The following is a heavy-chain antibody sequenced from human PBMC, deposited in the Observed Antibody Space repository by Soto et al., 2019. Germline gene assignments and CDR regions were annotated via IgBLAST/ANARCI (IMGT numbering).Heavy chain of an antibody. J-gene: IGHJ4*02. Sequence: GGSLRLSCAASGFTFSNAWMSWVRQAPGKGLEWVGRIKSKTDGGTTDYAAPVKGRFTISRDDSKNTLYLQMNSLKTEDTAVYYCTTDHTPWGAWGSGGTFDYWGQGALVTVSS. V-gene: IGHV3-15*01. CDR2: IKSKTDGGTT. CDR3: TTDHTPWGAWGSGGTFDY. D-gene: IGHD3-10*01. CDR1: GFTFSNAW.